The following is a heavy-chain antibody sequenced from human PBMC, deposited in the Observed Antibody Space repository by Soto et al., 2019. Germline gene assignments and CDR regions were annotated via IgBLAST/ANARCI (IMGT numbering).Heavy chain of an antibody. V-gene: IGHV5-51*01. Sequence: GESLKISCKGSGYSFTSYWIGWVRQMPGKGLEWMGIIYPGDSDTRYSPSFQGQVTISADKSISTAYLQWSSLKASDTAMYYCARLDDSSGYYTYYYYYGMDVWGQGTTVTVSS. CDR1: GYSFTSYW. CDR3: ARLDDSSGYYTYYYYYGMDV. D-gene: IGHD3-22*01. J-gene: IGHJ6*02. CDR2: IYPGDSDT.